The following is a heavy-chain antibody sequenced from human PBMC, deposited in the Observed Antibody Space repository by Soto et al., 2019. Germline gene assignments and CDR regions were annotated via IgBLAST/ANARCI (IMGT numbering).Heavy chain of an antibody. J-gene: IGHJ4*02. CDR2: ISGSGGST. CDR3: AKDPAYYDILTGYSYFDY. CDR1: GFTFSRYA. D-gene: IGHD3-9*01. V-gene: IGHV3-23*01. Sequence: GSLRLACAASGFTFSRYAMSWVRQAPGKGLEWVSAISGSGGSTYYADSVKGRFTISRDNSKNTLYLQMNSLRAEDTAVYYCAKDPAYYDILTGYSYFDYWGQGTLVTVSS.